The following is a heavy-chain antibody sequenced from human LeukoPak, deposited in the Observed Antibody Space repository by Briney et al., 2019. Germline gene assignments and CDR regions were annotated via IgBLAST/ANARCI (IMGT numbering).Heavy chain of an antibody. CDR1: GFPFSIHA. CDR2: ISGSGGST. J-gene: IGHJ4*02. Sequence: PGGSLKLSCAASGFPFSIHAMSWARQAPGKGLEWVSAISGSGGSTYYADSVTGRFTFSRDNSKNTLYLQMNSLRAEDTAVYYCAKDRCSSTSCPYDTHSPGYWGQGTLVTVSS. CDR3: AKDRCSSTSCPYDTHSPGY. D-gene: IGHD2-2*01. V-gene: IGHV3-23*01.